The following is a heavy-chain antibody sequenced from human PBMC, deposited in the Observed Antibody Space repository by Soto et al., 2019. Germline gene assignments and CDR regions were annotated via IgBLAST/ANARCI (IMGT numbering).Heavy chain of an antibody. CDR2: IYHSGST. D-gene: IGHD3-10*01. CDR1: GGSISSSNW. J-gene: IGHJ5*02. Sequence: QVQLQESGPGLVKPSGTLSLTCAVSGGSISSSNWWSWVRQPPAKGLEWIGEIYHSGSTNYNPSLKSRVTISVDKSKNQFSLKLSVVTAADTAVYYCARVFDSLLWFGEFDPWGQGTLVTVSS. CDR3: ARVFDSLLWFGEFDP. V-gene: IGHV4-4*02.